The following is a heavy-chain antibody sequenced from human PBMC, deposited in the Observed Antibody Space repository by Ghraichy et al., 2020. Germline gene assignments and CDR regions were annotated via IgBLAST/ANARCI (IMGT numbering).Heavy chain of an antibody. Sequence: ASVKVSCKASGYSFTNYGISWVRQAPGQGLEWMGWVNGYNGNTNYALNLHVRVTMTIDTSTNTAYMELTSLRSDDTAVYFCARNRSPRGLVADTEDYFDHWGQGTLVTVSS. CDR2: VNGYNGNT. D-gene: IGHD6-19*01. CDR1: GYSFTNYG. V-gene: IGHV1-18*04. CDR3: ARNRSPRGLVADTEDYFDH. J-gene: IGHJ4*02.